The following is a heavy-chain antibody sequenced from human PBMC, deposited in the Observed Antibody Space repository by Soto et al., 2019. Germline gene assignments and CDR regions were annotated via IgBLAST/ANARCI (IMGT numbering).Heavy chain of an antibody. V-gene: IGHV3-23*01. J-gene: IGHJ5*02. CDR2: MSGTGST. Sequence: GWSLRLSCASSGFTFITYAMSWVRQAPGKGLEWVSGMSGTGSTNYADSVKGRFTISRDNSKNTLSLQMNSLRAEDTAVYYCAKEDWFDPWGQETLVTVSS. CDR1: GFTFITYA. CDR3: AKEDWFDP.